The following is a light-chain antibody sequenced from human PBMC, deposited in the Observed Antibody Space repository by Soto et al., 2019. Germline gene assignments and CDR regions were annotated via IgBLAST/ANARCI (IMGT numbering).Light chain of an antibody. CDR3: QQYGSSPQT. V-gene: IGKV3-20*01. Sequence: NAFTQSPGIPCFSPGERTTLSCRASQSISRYLAWYQQKPGQGPRLLIYGASSRATGTPDRFSGSGSGTDFTLTINSLEPEDFAMYYCQQYGSSPQTSGQGIKVDI. J-gene: IGKJ1*01. CDR2: GAS. CDR1: QSISRY.